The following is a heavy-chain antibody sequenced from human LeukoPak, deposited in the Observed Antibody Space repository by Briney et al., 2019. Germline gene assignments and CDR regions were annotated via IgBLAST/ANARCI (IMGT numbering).Heavy chain of an antibody. CDR2: ISGSGGST. Sequence: PGGSLRLSCAASGFTFSSYAMSWVRQAPGKGLEWVSAISGSGGSTYYADSVKGRFTISRDNSKNTLYLQMNSLRAEDTAVYYWARKAGYYSEGTSPLDYWGQGTLVTVSP. V-gene: IGHV3-23*01. CDR3: ARKAGYYSEGTSPLDY. J-gene: IGHJ4*02. CDR1: GFTFSSYA. D-gene: IGHD3-16*01.